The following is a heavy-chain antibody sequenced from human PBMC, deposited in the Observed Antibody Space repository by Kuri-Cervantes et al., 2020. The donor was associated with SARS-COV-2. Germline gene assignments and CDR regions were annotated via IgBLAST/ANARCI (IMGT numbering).Heavy chain of an antibody. V-gene: IGHV3-23*01. D-gene: IGHD6-19*01. CDR2: ISGSGGST. CDR1: GFTFSTYS. CDR3: EKGAAKGDSGWLFDY. Sequence: GGSLRLSCAASGFTFSTYSMTWVRQAPGKGLKWVSAISGSGGSTYYADSVKGRFTISRDNSKNTLYLQKNSLRAEDTTVYYCEKGAAKGDSGWLFDYWGQGTLVTVSS. J-gene: IGHJ4*02.